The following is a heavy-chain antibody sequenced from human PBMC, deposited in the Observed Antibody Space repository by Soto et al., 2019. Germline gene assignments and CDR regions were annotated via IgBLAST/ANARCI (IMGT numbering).Heavy chain of an antibody. Sequence: GGSLRLSCAASGFTFSSYGMHWVRQAPGKGLEWVAVISYDGSEKYYADSVKARFTVSRDNSKNMVYLQMNSLGAEDTAVYYCTRDLFSYDYSGILWFDPWGQGTLVTVSS. J-gene: IGHJ5*02. CDR3: TRDLFSYDYSGILWFDP. V-gene: IGHV3-30*03. D-gene: IGHD3-16*01. CDR2: ISYDGSEK. CDR1: GFTFSSYG.